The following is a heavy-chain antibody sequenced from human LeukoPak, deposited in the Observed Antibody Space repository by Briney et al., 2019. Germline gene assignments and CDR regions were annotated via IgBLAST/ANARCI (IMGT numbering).Heavy chain of an antibody. J-gene: IGHJ4*02. V-gene: IGHV3-11*01. CDR2: ISSSGSTI. Sequence: GGSLRLSCAASGFTFSDSYMSWIRQAPGKGLEYISYISSSGSTIYYADSVKGRFTLSRDNAKNSLTLEMNSLRAEDTAVYYCARGKYSFDYWGQGTLVTVSS. CDR3: ARGKYSFDY. CDR1: GFTFSDSY.